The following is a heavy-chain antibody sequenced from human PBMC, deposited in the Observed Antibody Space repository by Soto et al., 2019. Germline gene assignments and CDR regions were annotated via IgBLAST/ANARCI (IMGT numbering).Heavy chain of an antibody. Sequence: RFGDYAMTWVRQPPGQGLEWIGYIFNSRSGFHNPSLRSRLSISMDKSGNNLSLELRSVTAADTAVYDCALELGPTTGLDYLGQGTLVTVSS. D-gene: IGHD1-26*01. CDR3: ALELGPTTGLDY. CDR2: IFNSRSG. CDR1: RFGDYA. V-gene: IGHV4-31*02. J-gene: IGHJ4*02.